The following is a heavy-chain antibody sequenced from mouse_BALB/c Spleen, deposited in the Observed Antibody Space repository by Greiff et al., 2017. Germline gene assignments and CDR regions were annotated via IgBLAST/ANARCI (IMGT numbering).Heavy chain of an antibody. J-gene: IGHJ3*01. CDR2: ISSGGSYT. CDR3: TRDRDDGPFAY. CDR1: GFTFSSYT. Sequence: DVKLVESGGGLVKPGGSLKLSCAASGFTFSSYTMSWVRQTPEKRLEWVATISSGGSYTYYPDSVKGRFTISRDNAKNTLYLQMSSLKSEDTAMYYCTRDRDDGPFAYWGQGTLVTVSA. D-gene: IGHD2-3*01. V-gene: IGHV5-6-4*01.